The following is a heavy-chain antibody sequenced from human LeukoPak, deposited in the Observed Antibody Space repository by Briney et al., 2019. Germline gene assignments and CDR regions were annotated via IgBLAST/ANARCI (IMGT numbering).Heavy chain of an antibody. CDR3: ARNRFDIFTGWALYGMDV. D-gene: IGHD3-9*01. CDR2: IYHSGST. V-gene: IGHV4-4*02. CDR1: GGSISSSNW. J-gene: IGHJ6*04. Sequence: SETLSLTCAVSGGSISSSNWWSWVRQPPGKGLGWIGEIYHSGSTNYNPSLKSRVTISVDKSKNQFSLKLGSVTAADTAVYYCARNRFDIFTGWALYGMDVWGKGTTVTVSS.